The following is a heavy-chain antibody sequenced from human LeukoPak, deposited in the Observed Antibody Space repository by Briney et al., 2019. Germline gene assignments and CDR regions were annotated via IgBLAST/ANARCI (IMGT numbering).Heavy chain of an antibody. J-gene: IGHJ4*02. CDR1: GYTFTDHY. Sequence: ASVKVSCKTSGYTFTDHYIHWVRQAPGQGLEWMGWMNPSDNGVNYAQKFQGRVAMTRDMSISTAYVEVTRLTSDDTAVYYCTTNAAALDYWGQGTLVTVSS. CDR2: MNPSDNGV. CDR3: TTNAAALDY. D-gene: IGHD6-13*01. V-gene: IGHV1-2*02.